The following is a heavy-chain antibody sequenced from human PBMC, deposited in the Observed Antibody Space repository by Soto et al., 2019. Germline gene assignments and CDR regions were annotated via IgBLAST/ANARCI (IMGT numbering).Heavy chain of an antibody. D-gene: IGHD3-22*01. J-gene: IGHJ3*02. Sequence: LRLSCAASEFTFSDYAMHWVRQAPGKGLEWVAVISDDGDKVFYADSMKDRLTISRDNSKSTLFLQLTSLGPEDTALYYCARAHYHDSSGPNGHAFDIWGQGTLVTVSS. CDR1: EFTFSDYA. V-gene: IGHV3-30-3*01. CDR3: ARAHYHDSSGPNGHAFDI. CDR2: ISDDGDKV.